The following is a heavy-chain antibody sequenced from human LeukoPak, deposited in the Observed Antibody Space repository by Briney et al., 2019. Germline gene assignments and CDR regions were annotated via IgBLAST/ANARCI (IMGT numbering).Heavy chain of an antibody. CDR1: GFTFSSYG. Sequence: GGSLRLSCAASGFTFSSYGMHWVRQAPGKGLEWVAVIWYDGSNKYYADSVKGRFTISRDNSKNTLYLQMNSLRAEDTAVYYCARVGSHCSSTSCYPYYYYGMDVWGQGTTVTVSS. V-gene: IGHV3-33*01. CDR3: ARVGSHCSSTSCYPYYYYGMDV. D-gene: IGHD2-2*01. CDR2: IWYDGSNK. J-gene: IGHJ6*02.